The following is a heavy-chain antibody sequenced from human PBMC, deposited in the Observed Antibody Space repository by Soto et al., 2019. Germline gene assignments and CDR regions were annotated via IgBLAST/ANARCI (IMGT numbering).Heavy chain of an antibody. CDR3: ARASKVRGVIIYFDY. D-gene: IGHD3-10*01. Sequence: SETLSLTCAVSGGSISSSNWWSWVRQPPGKGLEWIGEIYHSGSTNYNPSLKSRVTISVDKSKNQFSLKLSSVTAADTAVYYCARASKVRGVIIYFDYWGQGTLVTVSS. V-gene: IGHV4-4*02. CDR1: GGSISSSNW. CDR2: IYHSGST. J-gene: IGHJ4*02.